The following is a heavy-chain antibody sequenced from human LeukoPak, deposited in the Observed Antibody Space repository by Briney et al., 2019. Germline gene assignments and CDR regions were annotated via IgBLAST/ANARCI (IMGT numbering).Heavy chain of an antibody. CDR3: ARDRVQTFGESGLWPYNWFDP. CDR1: GGSISSYY. Sequence: PSETLSLTCTVSGGSISSYYWSWIRQPAGKGLEWIGRIYTSGSTNYNPSLKSRVTMSVDTSKNQFSLKLSSVTAADTAVYYCARDRVQTFGESGLWPYNWFDPWGQGTLVTVSS. CDR2: IYTSGST. V-gene: IGHV4-4*07. J-gene: IGHJ5*02. D-gene: IGHD3-10*01.